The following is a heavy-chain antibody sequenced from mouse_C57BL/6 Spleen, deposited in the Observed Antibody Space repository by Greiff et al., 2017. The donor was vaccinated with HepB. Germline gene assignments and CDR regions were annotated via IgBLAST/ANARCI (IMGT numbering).Heavy chain of an antibody. CDR3: ARHEDYRYAMDY. V-gene: IGHV5-6*01. CDR2: ISSGGSYT. J-gene: IGHJ4*01. Sequence: EVKVVESGGDLVKPGGSLKLSCAASGFTFSSYGMSWVRQTPDKRLEWVATISSGGSYTYYPDSVKGRFTISRDNAKNTLYLQMSSLKSEDTAMYYCARHEDYRYAMDYWGQGTSVTVSS. CDR1: GFTFSSYG. D-gene: IGHD2-14*01.